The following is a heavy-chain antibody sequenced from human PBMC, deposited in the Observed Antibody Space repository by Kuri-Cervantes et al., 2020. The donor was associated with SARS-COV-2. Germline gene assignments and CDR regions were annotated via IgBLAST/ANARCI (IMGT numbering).Heavy chain of an antibody. CDR2: IYAGGGT. D-gene: IGHD2-8*01. V-gene: IGHV3-66*02. J-gene: IGHJ1*01. CDR1: GFIVSSSY. CDR3: ARSCTYARCSEYFQH. Sequence: GESLKISCAASGFIVSSSYMSWVRQAPGKGLEWVSIIYAGGGTYYADSVKGHFTISRDISKNTVFLQMNRLRPEDTAVYYCARSCTYARCSEYFQHWGQGTLVTVSS.